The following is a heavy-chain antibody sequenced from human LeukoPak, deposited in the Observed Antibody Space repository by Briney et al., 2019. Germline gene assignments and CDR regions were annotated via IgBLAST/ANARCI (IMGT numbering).Heavy chain of an antibody. CDR2: IHSSGNT. CDR3: AREGQQLVPPLDS. V-gene: IGHV4-38-2*02. CDR1: GYSISSGYY. J-gene: IGHJ4*02. Sequence: SATLSLTCTVSGYSISSGYYWGWIRPPPGKRLEWVGSIHSSGNTYYNPTLKSRVTISVDTSKNQFSLNLTSVTAADAAVYYCAREGQQLVPPLDSWGQGTLVTVSS. D-gene: IGHD6-6*01.